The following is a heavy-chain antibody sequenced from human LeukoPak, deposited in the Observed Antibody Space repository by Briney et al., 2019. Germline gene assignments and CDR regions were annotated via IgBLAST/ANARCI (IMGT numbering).Heavy chain of an antibody. V-gene: IGHV3-48*03. D-gene: IGHD4-11*01. CDR2: ITNSGSTV. CDR3: ARDRDKRDYSNYDYDY. J-gene: IGHJ4*02. CDR1: GFTFSSYQ. Sequence: GGSLRLSCAASGFTFSSYQMNWVRQAPGKGLEWVSYITNSGSTVYYADSVKGRFTISRDNAENSLYLQMNSLRDEDTAVYYCARDRDKRDYSNYDYDYWGQGTLVTVSS.